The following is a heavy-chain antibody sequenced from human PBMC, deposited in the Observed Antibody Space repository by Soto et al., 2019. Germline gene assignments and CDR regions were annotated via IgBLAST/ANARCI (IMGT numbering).Heavy chain of an antibody. CDR1: GFTFSSYG. V-gene: IGHV3-33*01. D-gene: IGHD6-19*01. CDR3: ARDLEGQRIAVAGTWVYGMDV. CDR2: IWYDGSNK. Sequence: GGSLRLSCAASGFTFSSYGMHWVRQAPGKGLEWVAVIWYDGSNKYYADSVKGRFTISRDNSKNTLYLQMNSLRAEDTAVYYCARDLEGQRIAVAGTWVYGMDVWGQGTTVTVSS. J-gene: IGHJ6*02.